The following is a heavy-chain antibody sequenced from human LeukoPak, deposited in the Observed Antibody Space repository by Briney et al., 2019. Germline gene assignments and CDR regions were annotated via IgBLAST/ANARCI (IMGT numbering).Heavy chain of an antibody. V-gene: IGHV4-59*01. CDR2: IYYSWTT. CDR3: ARSPGGGFDI. D-gene: IGHD2-15*01. J-gene: IGHJ3*02. Sequence: PPETRSLPRTVSGGSITNFYGGWIRQSPGKGLELIGYIYYSWTTKYSPSLKSRVSISVDTSKKQFSLKLSSVTAADTAVYYCARSPGGGFDIWGHGLLCTVSS. CDR1: GGSITNFY.